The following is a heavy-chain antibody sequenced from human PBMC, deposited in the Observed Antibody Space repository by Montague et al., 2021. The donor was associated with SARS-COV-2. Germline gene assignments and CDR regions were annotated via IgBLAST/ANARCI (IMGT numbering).Heavy chain of an antibody. V-gene: IGHV4-38-2*02. D-gene: IGHD3-10*01. CDR1: GYSISSGYY. J-gene: IGHJ5*02. Sequence: SETLSLTCTVSGYSISSGYYWGWIRQPPGKGLEWIGSIYHSGSTYYNPSLKSRVTISVDTSKNPFSLKLSSVTAADTAVYYCARDCYDYGSGSYQRWFDPWGQGTLVTVSS. CDR3: ARDCYDYGSGSYQRWFDP. CDR2: IYHSGST.